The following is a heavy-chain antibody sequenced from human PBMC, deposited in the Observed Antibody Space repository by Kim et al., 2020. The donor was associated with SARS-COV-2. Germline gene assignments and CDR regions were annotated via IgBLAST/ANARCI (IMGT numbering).Heavy chain of an antibody. CDR2: IDPHGDT. D-gene: IGHD1-26*01. CDR1: GLSVSSNF. CDR3: ARVVVGRGTDYSDY. J-gene: IGHJ4*01. Sequence: SCAVSGLSVSSNFMTWVSQSPSKGLEWVSIIDPHGDTYYSDAAKGRFTTSRDSSKNTVSLQMNLLRPEDTALYYCARVVVGRGTDYSDYW. V-gene: IGHV3-53*01.